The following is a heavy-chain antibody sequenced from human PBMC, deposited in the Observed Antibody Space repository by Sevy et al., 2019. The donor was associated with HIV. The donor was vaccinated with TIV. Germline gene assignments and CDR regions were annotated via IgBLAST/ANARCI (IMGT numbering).Heavy chain of an antibody. J-gene: IGHJ4*02. D-gene: IGHD2-21*02. CDR2: ISGFNGNK. V-gene: IGHV1-18*01. CDR1: GYAFSKYG. Sequence: ASVKVSCKTSGYAFSKYGIVWVRQAPGQGLEWLGWISGFNGNKHYAEKFQDRVSMTIDTATDTFYMDLRSLTSDDTGVYYCARERGKYGDSRFDYWGQGTLVTVSS. CDR3: ARERGKYGDSRFDY.